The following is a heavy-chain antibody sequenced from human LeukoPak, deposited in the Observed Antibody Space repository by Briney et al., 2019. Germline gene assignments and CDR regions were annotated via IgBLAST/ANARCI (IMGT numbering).Heavy chain of an antibody. D-gene: IGHD3-16*01. J-gene: IGHJ5*02. CDR1: GFTFSSHG. Sequence: HPGETLRLSCAASGFTFSSHGMNWVRQAPGKGLEWVSGITGSGGNRYYADSVKGRFTISRDNSKNTLYLQMNSLRAEDAAVYYCAKDDNYIRFLSWGQGTLVTVSS. CDR2: ITGSGGNR. V-gene: IGHV3-23*01. CDR3: AKDDNYIRFLS.